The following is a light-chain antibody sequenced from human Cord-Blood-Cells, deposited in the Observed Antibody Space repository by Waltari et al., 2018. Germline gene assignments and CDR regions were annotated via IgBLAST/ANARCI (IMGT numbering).Light chain of an antibody. CDR3: SSYTSSSTLV. V-gene: IGLV2-14*01. CDR1: SSDVGGYNY. Sequence: QSALTQPASVSGSPGQSITISCTGTSSDVGGYNYVSWYQQHPGKAPKLMIYDVSNRPSGVVNLFSGSKSGNTASLTISGLQAEDEADYYCSSYTSSSTLVFGGGTKLTVL. CDR2: DVS. J-gene: IGLJ3*02.